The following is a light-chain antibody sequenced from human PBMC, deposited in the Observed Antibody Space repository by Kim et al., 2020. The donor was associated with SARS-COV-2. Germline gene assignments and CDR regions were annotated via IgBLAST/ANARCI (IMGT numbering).Light chain of an antibody. V-gene: IGKV1-12*01. CDR3: QQSNNFPIT. Sequence: DVQMTQSPSSVSASVGDRVTITCRASQGIASWLAWYQQKPGKAPKLLIYAASGLQSGVPSRFSGSGSGTYFTLNISSLQPEDFATYYCQQSNNFPITFGQGTRLEIK. CDR2: AAS. CDR1: QGIASW. J-gene: IGKJ5*01.